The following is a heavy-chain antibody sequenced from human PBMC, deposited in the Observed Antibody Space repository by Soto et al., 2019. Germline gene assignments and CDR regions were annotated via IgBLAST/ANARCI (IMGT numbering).Heavy chain of an antibody. CDR2: TYYRSKWYY. J-gene: IGHJ4*01. Sequence: QTLSLTFAITGDSVSINSAGWSWVRHSPSRGLEWLGRTYYRSKWYYEYAVSVRGRITINPDTSKNQYSLQLNSVTPEDMAVYFCARGEQYSGRIFDYWGQGTLVTVSS. CDR3: ARGEQYSGRIFDY. CDR1: GDSVSINSAG. D-gene: IGHD1-26*01. V-gene: IGHV6-1*01.